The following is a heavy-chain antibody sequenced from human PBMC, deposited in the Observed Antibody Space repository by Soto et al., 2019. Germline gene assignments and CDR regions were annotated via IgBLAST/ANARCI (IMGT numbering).Heavy chain of an antibody. J-gene: IGHJ3*02. CDR2: INAGNGNT. V-gene: IGHV1-3*01. CDR1: GHTFTSYA. CDR3: ARPGLRYFDWLLDAFDI. Sequence: GASVKVSCKASGHTFTSYAMHWVRQAPGQRLEWMGWINAGNGNTKYSQKFQGRVTITRDTSASTAYMELSSLRSEDTAVYYCARPGLRYFDWLLDAFDIWGQGTMVTVSS. D-gene: IGHD3-9*01.